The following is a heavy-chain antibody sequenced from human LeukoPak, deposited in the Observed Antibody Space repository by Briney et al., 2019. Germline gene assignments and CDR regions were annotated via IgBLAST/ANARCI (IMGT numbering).Heavy chain of an antibody. CDR1: GFTFSSYS. D-gene: IGHD3-22*01. Sequence: RTGGSLRLSCAASGFTFSSYSMNWVRQAPGKGLEWVSSISSSSSYIYYADSVKGRFTISRDNAKNSLYLQMNSLRAEGTAVYYCARDPDYDSSGYYYVEEVWGQGTLVTVSS. V-gene: IGHV3-21*01. CDR2: ISSSSSYI. J-gene: IGHJ4*02. CDR3: ARDPDYDSSGYYYVEEV.